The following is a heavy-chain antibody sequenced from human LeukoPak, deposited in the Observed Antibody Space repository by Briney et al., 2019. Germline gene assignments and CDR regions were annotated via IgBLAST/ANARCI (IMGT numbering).Heavy chain of an antibody. CDR2: IYHSGST. Sequence: SVTLSLTCTVSGGSISSGGYYWSWIRQPPGKGLEWIGYIYHSGSTYYNPSLKSRVTISVDRSKNQFSLKLSSVTAADTAVYYWAREGEGKSYGPLFFDYWGQGTLVTVSS. CDR3: AREGEGKSYGPLFFDY. D-gene: IGHD5-18*01. J-gene: IGHJ4*02. CDR1: GGSISSGGYY. V-gene: IGHV4-30-2*01.